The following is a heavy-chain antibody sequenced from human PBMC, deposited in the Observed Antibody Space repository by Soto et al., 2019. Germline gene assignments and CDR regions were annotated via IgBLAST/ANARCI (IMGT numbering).Heavy chain of an antibody. D-gene: IGHD4-17*01. J-gene: IGHJ4*01. CDR1: GGSISSYY. CDR2: IYYSGST. Sequence: PSETLSLTCTVSGGSISSYYWSWIRQPPGKGLEWIGYIYYSGSTNYNPSLKSRVTISVDTSKNQFSLKLSSVTAADTAVYYCARGDYGDYFDYWGQGTLVTAPQ. V-gene: IGHV4-59*01. CDR3: ARGDYGDYFDY.